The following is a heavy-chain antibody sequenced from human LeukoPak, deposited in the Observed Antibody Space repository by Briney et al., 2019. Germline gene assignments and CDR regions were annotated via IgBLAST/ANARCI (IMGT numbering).Heavy chain of an antibody. D-gene: IGHD5-12*01. CDR1: GGSISSSSYY. Sequence: SETLSLTCTVSGGSISSSSYYWGWIRQPPGKGLEWIGSIYYSGSTYYNPSLKSRVTISVDTSKNQFSLKLSSVTAADTAVYYCARESSGYDPYYYYYYMDVWGKGTTVTVSS. CDR2: IYYSGST. J-gene: IGHJ6*03. CDR3: ARESSGYDPYYYYYYMDV. V-gene: IGHV4-39*07.